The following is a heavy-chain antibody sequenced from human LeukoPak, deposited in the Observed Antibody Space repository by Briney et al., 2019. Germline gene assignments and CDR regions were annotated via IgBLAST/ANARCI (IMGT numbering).Heavy chain of an antibody. CDR3: LAAGGY. CDR1: GFTFSNYW. Sequence: GGSLRLSCAASGFTFSNYWMNWVRQAPGKGLEWVAKIKPDGSEKYYVDSVKGRFTISRDNAKNSLYLQMSSLSAEDTVVYYCLAAGGYWGQGTLVTVSS. V-gene: IGHV3-7*01. D-gene: IGHD3-10*01. CDR2: IKPDGSEK. J-gene: IGHJ4*02.